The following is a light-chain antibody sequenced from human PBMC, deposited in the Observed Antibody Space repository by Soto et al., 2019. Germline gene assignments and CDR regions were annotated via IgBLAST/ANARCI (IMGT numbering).Light chain of an antibody. V-gene: IGKV3-11*01. J-gene: IGKJ2*01. CDR3: QQRSNLPYT. CDR1: QSVSSY. Sequence: EIVLTQSPATLSLSPGERATLSCRASQSVSSYLAWYQQKPCQAPRLLIYDASNRATGIPARFSGSGSGTDFTLTISSLEPEDFAVYYCQQRSNLPYTFGQGTKLEIK. CDR2: DAS.